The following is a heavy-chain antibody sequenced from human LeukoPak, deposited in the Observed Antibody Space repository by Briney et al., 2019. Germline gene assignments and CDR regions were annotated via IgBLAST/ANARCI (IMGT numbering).Heavy chain of an antibody. CDR1: GFAVSDHY. D-gene: IGHD2-15*01. CDR2: MYSGGSI. Sequence: GGSLRLSCAASGFAVSDHYMNWVRQAPGKGLEWVSVMYSGGSIYYADSVKGRFTISRDNSKNSLYLQMNSLRAEDTAVYYCAKDLYGDCSGGSCRDYYYYYGMDVWGQGTTVTVSS. J-gene: IGHJ6*02. CDR3: AKDLYGDCSGGSCRDYYYYYGMDV. V-gene: IGHV3-53*05.